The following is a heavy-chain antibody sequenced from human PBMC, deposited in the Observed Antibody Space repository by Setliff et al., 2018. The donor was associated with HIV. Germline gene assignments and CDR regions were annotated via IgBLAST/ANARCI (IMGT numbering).Heavy chain of an antibody. J-gene: IGHJ4*02. V-gene: IGHV4-59*08. Sequence: ETLSLTCRVSGGSISTYHWSWIRQPPGKGLEWIGYIYKSGSTNYSPSLKSRVTISPGTSKNQFSLKLTSVTAADTAVYYCARLSDTAMASFDSWGQGTLVTVSS. CDR3: ARLSDTAMASFDS. D-gene: IGHD5-18*01. CDR1: GGSISTYH. CDR2: IYKSGST.